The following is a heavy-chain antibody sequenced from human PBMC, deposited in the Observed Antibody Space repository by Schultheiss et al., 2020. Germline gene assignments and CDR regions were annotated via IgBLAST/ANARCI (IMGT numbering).Heavy chain of an antibody. Sequence: SETLSLTCTVSGGSISSSSYYWGWIRQPPGKGLEWIGSIYYSGRTYYNPYLKSRVTISVDTSKNQFSLKLSSVTAVDTAVYYCARGEVCSSTSCYFYYYYGMDVWGQGTTVTVSS. CDR2: IYYSGRT. CDR1: GGSISSSSYY. CDR3: ARGEVCSSTSCYFYYYYGMDV. D-gene: IGHD2-2*01. V-gene: IGHV4-39*01. J-gene: IGHJ6*02.